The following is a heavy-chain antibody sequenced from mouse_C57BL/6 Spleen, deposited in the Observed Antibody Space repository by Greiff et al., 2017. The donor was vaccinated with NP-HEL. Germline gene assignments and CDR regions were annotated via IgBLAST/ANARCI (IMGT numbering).Heavy chain of an antibody. J-gene: IGHJ4*01. CDR2: ISSGSSTI. D-gene: IGHD2-14*01. CDR3: ERKEYDDAMDY. Sequence: EVKVVESGGGLVKPGGSLKLSCAASGFTFSDYGMHWVRQAPEKGLEWVAYISSGSSTIYYADTVKGRFTISRDNAKNTLFLQMTSLRSEDTAMYYCERKEYDDAMDYWGQGTSVTVSA. CDR1: GFTFSDYG. V-gene: IGHV5-17*01.